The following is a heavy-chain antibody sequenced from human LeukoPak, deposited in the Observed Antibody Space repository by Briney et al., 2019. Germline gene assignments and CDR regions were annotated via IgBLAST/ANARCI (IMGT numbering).Heavy chain of an antibody. CDR3: AKDRKYQLNWFDP. D-gene: IGHD2-2*01. CDR2: IRYDGSNK. Sequence: GGSLRLSCAASGFTFSSYWMSWVRQAPGKGLEWVAFIRYDGSNKYYADSVKGRFTISRDNSKNTLYLQMNSLRAEDTAVYYCAKDRKYQLNWFDPWGQGTLVTVSS. V-gene: IGHV3-30*02. CDR1: GFTFSSYW. J-gene: IGHJ5*02.